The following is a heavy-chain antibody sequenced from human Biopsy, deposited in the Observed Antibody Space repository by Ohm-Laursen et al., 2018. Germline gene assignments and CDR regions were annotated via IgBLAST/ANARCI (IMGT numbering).Heavy chain of an antibody. CDR2: INPNSGNA. V-gene: IGHV1-2*02. J-gene: IGHJ6*02. CDR3: ARVPAYPSIDGYYGLDL. Sequence: ASVKLSCKASGYTFAGYYLHWVRQAPGHGLEWMGWINPNSGNANYAQSFQGRLTVTRDTSISTAYMELTCLTFDDTAIYYCARVPAYPSIDGYYGLDLWGQGTTVIVSS. CDR1: GYTFAGYY. D-gene: IGHD3-9*01.